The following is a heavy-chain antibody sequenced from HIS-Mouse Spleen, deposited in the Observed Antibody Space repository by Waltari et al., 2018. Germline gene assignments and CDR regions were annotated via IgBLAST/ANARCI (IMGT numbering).Heavy chain of an antibody. CDR1: GFTVSSHY. CDR2: IYSGGST. J-gene: IGHJ4*02. V-gene: IGHV3-53*02. CDR3: ARHYYYGSGSYYFDY. Sequence: EVQLVETGGGLIQPGGSLRLSCAASGFTVSSHYLSLFRRAPGKGLEWVSVIYSGGSTYYADSVKGRFTISRDNSKNTPYLQMNSLRAEDTAVYYCARHYYYGSGSYYFDYWGQGTLVTVSS. D-gene: IGHD3-10*01.